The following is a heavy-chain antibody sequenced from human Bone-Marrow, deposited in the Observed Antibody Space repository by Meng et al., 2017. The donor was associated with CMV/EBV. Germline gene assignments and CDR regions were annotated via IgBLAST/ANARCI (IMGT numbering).Heavy chain of an antibody. V-gene: IGHV3-48*04. Sequence: GESLKISCAASGFTFSSYSMNWVRQAPGKGLEWVSYISSSSSTIYYADPVKGRFTISRDNAKNSLYLQMNSLRAEDTAVYYCAKGIAAAGTLGFDYWGQGTLVTVPS. J-gene: IGHJ4*02. CDR3: AKGIAAAGTLGFDY. D-gene: IGHD6-13*01. CDR1: GFTFSSYS. CDR2: ISSSSSTI.